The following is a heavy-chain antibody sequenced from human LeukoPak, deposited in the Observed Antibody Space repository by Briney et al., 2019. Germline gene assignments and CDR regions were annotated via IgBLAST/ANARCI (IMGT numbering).Heavy chain of an antibody. CDR3: ARVAYGDYGVFDY. Sequence: PGGALRLSCEASAITFSNSGMHWVRQAPGKGLVWVSRVNRDGGGTTYADSVKGRFTISRDNAKNTLYLQMNSLRAEDTAVYFCARVAYGDYGVFDYWGQGTLVTVSS. CDR2: VNRDGGGT. CDR1: AITFSNSG. V-gene: IGHV3-74*01. D-gene: IGHD4-17*01. J-gene: IGHJ4*02.